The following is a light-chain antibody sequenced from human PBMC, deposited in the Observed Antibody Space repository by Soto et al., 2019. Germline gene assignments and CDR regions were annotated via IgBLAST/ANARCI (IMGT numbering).Light chain of an antibody. V-gene: IGKV3-20*01. Sequence: EIVLTQSPGTLSLSPGERAPLSCRASQGVGRAFLAWYQQKPGQAPRLLIYGASSRATGIPDRFSGSGSGTDFTLTISRLEPEDFAVYYCQQYGSSPYTFGQGTKLEIK. CDR3: QQYGSSPYT. CDR1: QGVGRAF. CDR2: GAS. J-gene: IGKJ2*01.